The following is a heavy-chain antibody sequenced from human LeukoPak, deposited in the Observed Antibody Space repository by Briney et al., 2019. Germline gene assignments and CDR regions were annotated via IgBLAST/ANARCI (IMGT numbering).Heavy chain of an antibody. CDR1: GFTFSSYA. CDR2: ISGSGGST. Sequence: GGSLRLSCAASGFTFSSYAMSWVRQAPGKGLEWVSAISGSGGSTYYADSVKGRFTISRDNSKNTLYLQMNSLRAEDTAVYYCAKALYYDILTGYSYGMDVWGQGTTVTVSS. V-gene: IGHV3-23*01. D-gene: IGHD3-9*01. CDR3: AKALYYDILTGYSYGMDV. J-gene: IGHJ6*02.